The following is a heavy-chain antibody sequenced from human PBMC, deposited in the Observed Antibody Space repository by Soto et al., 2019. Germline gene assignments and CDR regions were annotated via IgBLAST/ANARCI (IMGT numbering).Heavy chain of an antibody. J-gene: IGHJ4*02. CDR3: ARGGGGYYFDY. CDR1: GGSISSGGYY. Sequence: QVQLQESGQGLVKPSQTLSLTCTVSGGSISSGGYYWSWIRQHPGKGLEWIGYSYYRGGTYYNPSLKSRVTIPVDTSKNQFSLNLGSVIAADTAVYYGARGGGGYYFDYWGQGTLVTFSS. CDR2: SYYRGGT. V-gene: IGHV4-31*03. D-gene: IGHD3-16*01.